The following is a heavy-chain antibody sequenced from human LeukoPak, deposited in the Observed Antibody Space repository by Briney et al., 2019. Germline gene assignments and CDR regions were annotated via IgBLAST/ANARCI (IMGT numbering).Heavy chain of an antibody. V-gene: IGHV1-2*02. Sequence: ASVKVSCKASGYTFTGYYMHWVRQAPGQGLEWMGWINPNSGGTNYAQNLQGRVTMTTDTSTSTAYMELRSLRSDDTAVYYCARGTVGYSYGFSWAYYYYYNYMDVWGKGTTVTISS. D-gene: IGHD5-18*01. CDR1: GYTFTGYY. CDR3: ARGTVGYSYGFSWAYYYYYNYMDV. J-gene: IGHJ6*03. CDR2: INPNSGGT.